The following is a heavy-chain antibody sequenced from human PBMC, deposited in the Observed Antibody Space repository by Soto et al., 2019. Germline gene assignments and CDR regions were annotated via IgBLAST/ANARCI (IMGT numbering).Heavy chain of an antibody. CDR3: ARVGCRDGGACYYFGMDV. Sequence: GGSLRLSCAASGFTFSSHWMEWVRQVPGKGLVWVSRMNRDGSVTNYVESVRGRYTVSRDNAKNTLYLQMNSLTPEDTAVYYCARVGCRDGGACYYFGMDVWGRGTTVTVSS. J-gene: IGHJ6*02. CDR2: MNRDGSVT. V-gene: IGHV3-74*01. D-gene: IGHD2-21*02. CDR1: GFTFSSHW.